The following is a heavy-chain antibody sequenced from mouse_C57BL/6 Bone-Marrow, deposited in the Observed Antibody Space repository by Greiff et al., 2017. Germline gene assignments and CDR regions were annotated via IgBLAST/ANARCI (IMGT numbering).Heavy chain of an antibody. D-gene: IGHD1-1*01. Sequence: VQLKESGPELVKPGASVKIPCKASGYTFTDYNMDWVKQSHGKSLEWIGDINPNNGGTIYNQKFKGKATLTVDKSSSTAYMELRSLTSEDTAVYYCARYYYGSSYGRGYFDVWGTGTTVTVSS. CDR3: ARYYYGSSYGRGYFDV. V-gene: IGHV1-18*01. CDR2: INPNNGGT. CDR1: GYTFTDYN. J-gene: IGHJ1*03.